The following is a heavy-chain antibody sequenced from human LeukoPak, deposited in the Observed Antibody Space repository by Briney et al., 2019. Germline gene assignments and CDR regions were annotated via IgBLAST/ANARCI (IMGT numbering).Heavy chain of an antibody. CDR3: AREWGAVGTTGTTNGDAFDI. CDR1: GGTFSSYA. V-gene: IGHV1-69*05. Sequence: ASVKVSCKASGGTFSSYAISWVRQAPGQGLEWMGGIIPIFGTANYAQKFQGRVTITTDESTSTAYMELSSLRSEDTAVYYCAREWGAVGTTGTTNGDAFDIWGQGTMVTVSS. D-gene: IGHD1-1*01. J-gene: IGHJ3*02. CDR2: IIPIFGTA.